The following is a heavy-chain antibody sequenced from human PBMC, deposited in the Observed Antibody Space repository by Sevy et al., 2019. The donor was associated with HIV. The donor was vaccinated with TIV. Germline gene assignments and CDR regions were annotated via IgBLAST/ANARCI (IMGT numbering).Heavy chain of an antibody. CDR1: GITFSSYA. J-gene: IGHJ4*02. CDR3: AGRKVGDFWSGSLRGPWAGGPLFDY. CDR2: ISHTGDNI. D-gene: IGHD3-3*01. V-gene: IGHV3-23*01. Sequence: GGSLRLSCAASGITFSSYAVTWVRQAPGKGLEWVSSISHTGDNIYYADSVRGRFTISRDNSKSTLYLHMSSLRAEDTAVYYCAGRKVGDFWSGSLRGPWAGGPLFDYWGQGTLATVSS.